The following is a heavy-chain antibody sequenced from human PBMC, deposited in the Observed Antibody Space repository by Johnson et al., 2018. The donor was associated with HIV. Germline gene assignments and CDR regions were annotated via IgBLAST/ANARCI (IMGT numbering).Heavy chain of an antibody. D-gene: IGHD1-26*01. CDR2: IRYGGST. CDR3: ARVVAFGWELNDAFDI. CDR1: GFTISPYG. V-gene: IGHV3-30*02. Sequence: QMQLVESGGGVVQPGESLRLSCGASGFTISPYGMHWVRQAPGKGLEWVAFIRYGGSTGYADSVKGRFTISRDNAKKHLYLQMNSLRGEDTALYYCARVVAFGWELNDAFDIWGQGTMVTVSS. J-gene: IGHJ3*02.